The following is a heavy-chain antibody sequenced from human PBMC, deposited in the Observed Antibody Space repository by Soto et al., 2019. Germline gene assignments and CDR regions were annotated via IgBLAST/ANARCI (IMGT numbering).Heavy chain of an antibody. Sequence: ASVKVSCKASGYTFTSYAMHWVRQAPGQRLEWMGWINAGNGNTKYSQKFQGRVTITRDTSASTAYMELSSLRSEDTAVYYCARDRHYDFWSGYSRFGNYFDYWGQGTLVTVSS. V-gene: IGHV1-3*01. CDR3: ARDRHYDFWSGYSRFGNYFDY. J-gene: IGHJ4*02. D-gene: IGHD3-3*01. CDR1: GYTFTSYA. CDR2: INAGNGNT.